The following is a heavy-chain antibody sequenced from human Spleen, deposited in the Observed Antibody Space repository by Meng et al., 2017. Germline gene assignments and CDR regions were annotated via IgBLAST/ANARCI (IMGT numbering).Heavy chain of an antibody. CDR3: ARDVIVGAWSSDYFDY. V-gene: IGHV3-30*17. CDR2: ISNDGSDT. CDR1: GFTFSNFA. J-gene: IGHJ4*02. Sequence: GESLKISCAASGFTFSNFAMYWVRQAPGKGLEWLAVISNDGSDTYYADSVKGRFTISRDSSKNTLFLQMNSLRAEDTAVYYCARDVIVGAWSSDYFDYWGQGTLVTVSS. D-gene: IGHD1-26*01.